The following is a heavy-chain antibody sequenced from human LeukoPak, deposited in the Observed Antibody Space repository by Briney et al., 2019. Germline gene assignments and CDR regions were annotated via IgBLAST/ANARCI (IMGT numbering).Heavy chain of an antibody. CDR2: IKQDGSEK. V-gene: IGHV3-7*01. CDR1: GFTFINYW. D-gene: IGHD2/OR15-2a*01. CDR3: ARDGPSRNPTSGWFDP. J-gene: IGHJ5*02. Sequence: GGSLRLSCSASGFTFINYWMSWVRQVPGKGLEWVANIKQDGSEKHYVDSVKGRFTISRDNAKNSVYLQMNGLRGEDTAVYYCARDGPSRNPTSGWFDPWGQGTLVTVSS.